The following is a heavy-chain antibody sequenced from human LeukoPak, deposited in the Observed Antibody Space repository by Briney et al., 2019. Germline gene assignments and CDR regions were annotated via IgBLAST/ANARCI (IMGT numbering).Heavy chain of an antibody. CDR2: IRYDGSNK. Sequence: GGSLRLSCAASGFTFTNYGMHWVRQAPGKGLEWVAFIRYDGSNKYYAHSVKGRLNISRDNSKNTLYLQMNSLRAEDTAVYYCARVEETLTTAAIIRKYDYNYYYMDVWGKGTTVTVSS. CDR1: GFTFTNYG. V-gene: IGHV3-30*02. D-gene: IGHD4-11*01. CDR3: ARVEETLTTAAIIRKYDYNYYYMDV. J-gene: IGHJ6*03.